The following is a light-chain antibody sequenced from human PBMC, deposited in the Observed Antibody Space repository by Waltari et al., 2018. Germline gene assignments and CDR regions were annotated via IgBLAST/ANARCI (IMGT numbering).Light chain of an antibody. J-gene: IGLJ1*01. CDR1: SSDVGDYDF. V-gene: IGLV2-11*01. CDR2: GVT. CDR3: CSYAGGYTRYV. Sequence: QSALTQPRSVSGSPGQSVTISCTGTSSDVGDYDFVSGYQQRPGKAPKVMIYGVTKRPSGVPDRFSGSKSGNTASLTISGLQAEDEADYYCCSYAGGYTRYVFGSGTRVTVL.